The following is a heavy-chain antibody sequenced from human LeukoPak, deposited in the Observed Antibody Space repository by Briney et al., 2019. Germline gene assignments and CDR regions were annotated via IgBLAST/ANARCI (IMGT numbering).Heavy chain of an antibody. J-gene: IGHJ6*03. V-gene: IGHV3-21*06. CDR3: ARDPYSGNYGAYYYYYMDV. Sequence: GGSLRLSCAASGFTFSSYNMNWVRQAPGKGLEWVSSITSSSSYIYYAHSVKGRFTISRDNAKNSLYLQMDSLRVEDTAEYYCARDPYSGNYGAYYYYYMDVWGKGTTVTVSS. CDR1: GFTFSSYN. D-gene: IGHD1-26*01. CDR2: ITSSSSYI.